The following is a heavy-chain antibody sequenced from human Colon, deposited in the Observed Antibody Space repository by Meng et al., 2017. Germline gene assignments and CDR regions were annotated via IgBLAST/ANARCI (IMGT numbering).Heavy chain of an antibody. J-gene: IGHJ4*02. CDR2: ISASGDNT. Sequence: EVQLLGSGGGLVQPGVSLRLSCAASGFIFSQYDMAWVRQAPGKGLEGVSVISASGDNTYYADSVKGRFTISRDNSKNTLYLQMNSLRVEDTALYYCTRIATTPATYFDNWGQGTLVTVSS. V-gene: IGHV3-23*01. D-gene: IGHD2-15*01. CDR3: TRIATTPATYFDN. CDR1: GFIFSQYD.